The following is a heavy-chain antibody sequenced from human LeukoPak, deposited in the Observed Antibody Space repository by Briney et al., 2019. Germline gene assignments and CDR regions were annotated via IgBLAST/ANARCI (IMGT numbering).Heavy chain of an antibody. D-gene: IGHD5-18*01. V-gene: IGHV1-2*02. CDR3: ATTPGAMGVLNFDY. J-gene: IGHJ4*02. CDR1: GYTFTGYY. Sequence: EASVKVSCKASGYTFTGYYMHWVRQAPGQGLEWMGWINPNSGGTIYAQKFQGRVTMTEDTSTDTAYMELSSLRSEDTAVYYCATTPGAMGVLNFDYWGQGTLVTVSS. CDR2: INPNSGGT.